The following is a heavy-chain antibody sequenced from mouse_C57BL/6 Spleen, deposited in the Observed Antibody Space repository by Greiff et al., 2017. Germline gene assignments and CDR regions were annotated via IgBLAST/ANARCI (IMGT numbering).Heavy chain of an antibody. Sequence: EVNVVESGGGLVKPGGSLKLSCAASGFTFSSYAMSWVRQTPEKRLEWVATISDGGSYTYYPDNVKGRFTISRDNAKNNLYLQMSHLKSEDTAMYYCARVGSGFAYWGQGTLVTVSA. CDR1: GFTFSSYA. V-gene: IGHV5-4*03. J-gene: IGHJ3*01. CDR2: ISDGGSYT. CDR3: ARVGSGFAY. D-gene: IGHD4-1*01.